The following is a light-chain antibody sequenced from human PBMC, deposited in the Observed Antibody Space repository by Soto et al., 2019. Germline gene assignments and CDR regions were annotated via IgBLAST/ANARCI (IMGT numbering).Light chain of an antibody. J-gene: IGKJ5*01. CDR2: GAS. CDR3: QQYGRSPLVT. Sequence: EIVLTQSPGTLSLSPGERATLSCRASQSVSSSYLAWYQQKPGQAPRLLIYGASSRATGIPDRFSGSGSGTDFTLPISRLEPEDFAMYSCQQYGRSPLVTFGQGTRLEIK. CDR1: QSVSSSY. V-gene: IGKV3-20*01.